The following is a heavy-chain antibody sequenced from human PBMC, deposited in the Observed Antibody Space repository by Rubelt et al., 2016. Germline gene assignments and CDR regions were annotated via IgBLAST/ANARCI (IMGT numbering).Heavy chain of an antibody. CDR2: INEAGTES. CDR3: ARSTGYSYGRGCDF. J-gene: IGHJ4*02. CDR1: GFTFSRYW. Sequence: EVQLVESGGGLVQPGGSLTLSCAASGFTFSRYWMSWVRQAPGRGLEWLANINEAGTESYYVDSVKGRFNLSRDNAKNTLYLEMNSLRVEDTAMYYCARSTGYSYGRGCDFWGQGTLVTVSS. V-gene: IGHV3-7*02. D-gene: IGHD5-18*01.